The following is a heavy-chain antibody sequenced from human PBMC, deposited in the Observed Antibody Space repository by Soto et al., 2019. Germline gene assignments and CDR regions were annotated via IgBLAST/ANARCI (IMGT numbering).Heavy chain of an antibody. CDR1: GGSFSGYY. CDR3: ATMGTPATGLYYFDY. V-gene: IGHV4-30-4*01. Sequence: SETLSLTCAVYGGSFSGYYWSWIRQPPGKGLEWIGFISYSGSAYYNPSLKSRVTISVDTSKNQFSLNLSFVTAADTAVYYCATMGTPATGLYYFDYWGQGTLVTVSS. J-gene: IGHJ4*02. CDR2: ISYSGSA. D-gene: IGHD2-15*01.